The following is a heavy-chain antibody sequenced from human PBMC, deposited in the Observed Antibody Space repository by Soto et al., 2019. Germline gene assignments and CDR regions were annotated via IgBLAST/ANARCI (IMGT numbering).Heavy chain of an antibody. V-gene: IGHV3-9*01. CDR1: GFSFDEYA. J-gene: IGHJ6*03. D-gene: IGHD2-2*01. Sequence: EVQVVESGGGLVQPGRSLRLSCAASGFSFDEYAMHWVRQAPGKGLEWVSGISWNSGTMGYGDSVKGRFTISRDNAKNALDLQMNRLRAEGTALYYCAKGFCSSTRCLTYSYMDVWGKGTTVTVSS. CDR3: AKGFCSSTRCLTYSYMDV. CDR2: ISWNSGTM.